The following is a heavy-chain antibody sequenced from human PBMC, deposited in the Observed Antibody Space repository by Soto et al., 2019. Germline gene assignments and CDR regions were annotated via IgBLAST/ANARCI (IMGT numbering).Heavy chain of an antibody. V-gene: IGHV2-5*02. CDR1: GFSLSTTAVG. CDR3: AHIAYAWVLGGFDY. J-gene: IGHJ4*02. Sequence: QITLKESGPTLVKPTQTLTLTCTFSGFSLSTTAVGVGWIRQPPGRALEWLALIYWDDDKRYSPSLKSRLTITKDTSKNLVVLTMTNMDPVDTATYYCAHIAYAWVLGGFDYWGQGTLVTVSS. CDR2: IYWDDDK. D-gene: IGHD3-16*01.